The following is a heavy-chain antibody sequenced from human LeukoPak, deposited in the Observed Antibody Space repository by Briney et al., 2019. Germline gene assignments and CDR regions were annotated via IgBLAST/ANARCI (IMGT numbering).Heavy chain of an antibody. V-gene: IGHV4/OR15-8*01. CDR1: GGSVRSTNW. CDR2: ISLTGET. J-gene: IGHJ4*02. D-gene: IGHD1-26*01. CDR3: SRECGAYRPFGY. Sequence: PSETLSLTCGASGGSVRSTNWWCWVRQPPGQGLEWIGEISLTGETNYNPSLNGRVTMSLDGSRNQLSLTLTSVTAADTAIYYCSRECGAYRPFGYWGQGTLVIVPP.